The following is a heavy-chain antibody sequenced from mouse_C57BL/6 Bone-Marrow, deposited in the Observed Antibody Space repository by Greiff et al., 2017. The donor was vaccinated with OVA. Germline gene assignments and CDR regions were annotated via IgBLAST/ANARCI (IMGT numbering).Heavy chain of an antibody. CDR3: AREGQRRLRGQFAY. V-gene: IGHV1-63*01. D-gene: IGHD3-2*02. CDR1: GYTFTNYW. J-gene: IGHJ3*01. Sequence: QVQLQQSGAELVRPGTSVKMSCKASGYTFTNYWIGWAKQRPGHGLEWIGGIYPGGGYTNYNEKFKGKATLTADKSSSTAYMQLSSLTSEDTASYYCAREGQRRLRGQFAYWGQGTLVTVSA. CDR2: IYPGGGYT.